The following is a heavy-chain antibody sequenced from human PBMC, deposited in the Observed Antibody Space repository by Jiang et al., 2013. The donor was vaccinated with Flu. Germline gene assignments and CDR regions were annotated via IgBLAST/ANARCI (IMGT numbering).Heavy chain of an antibody. CDR1: GFTVSSNY. Sequence: RLSCAASGFTVSSNYMSWVRQAPGKGLEWVSVIYSGGSTHYADSVKGRFTISRDNSKNTLYLQMNSLRAEDTAVYYCARGPGAAAGRAKNHKKPIDYWGQGTLVTVSS. J-gene: IGHJ4*02. CDR2: IYSGGST. V-gene: IGHV3-66*01. D-gene: IGHD6-13*01. CDR3: ARGPGAAAGRAKNHKKPIDY.